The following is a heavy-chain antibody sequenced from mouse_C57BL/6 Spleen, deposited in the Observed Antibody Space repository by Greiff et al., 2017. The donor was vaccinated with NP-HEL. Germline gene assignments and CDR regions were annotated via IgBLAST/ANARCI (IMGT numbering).Heavy chain of an antibody. CDR1: GFTFSSYA. D-gene: IGHD4-1*02. CDR3: ARDQLGKYFDY. V-gene: IGHV5-4*01. Sequence: DVMLVESGGGLVKPGGSLKLSCAASGFTFSSYAMSWVRQTPEKRLEWVATISDGGSYTYYPDNVKGRFTISRDNAKNNLYLQMSHLKSEDTAMYYCARDQLGKYFDYWGQGTTLTVSS. J-gene: IGHJ2*01. CDR2: ISDGGSYT.